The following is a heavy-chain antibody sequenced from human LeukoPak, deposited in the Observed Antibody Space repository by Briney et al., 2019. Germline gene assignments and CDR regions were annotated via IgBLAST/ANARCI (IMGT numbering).Heavy chain of an antibody. V-gene: IGHV4-4*02. Sequence: PSETLSLTCAVSGGSISSSNWWSWVRQPPGKGLEWIGEIYHSGSTNYNPSLKSRVTISVDTSKNQFSLKLSSVTAADTAVYYCASFSPTPTPIAVAVYDAFDIWGQGTMVTVSS. CDR1: GGSISSSNW. CDR3: ASFSPTPTPIAVAVYDAFDI. D-gene: IGHD6-19*01. J-gene: IGHJ3*02. CDR2: IYHSGST.